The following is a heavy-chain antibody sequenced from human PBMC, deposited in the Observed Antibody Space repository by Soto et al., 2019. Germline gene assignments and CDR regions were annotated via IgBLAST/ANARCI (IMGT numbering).Heavy chain of an antibody. Sequence: PGGSLRLSCAGSGFTFGDSYMSWIRQAPGKGLEWPSYISPGSRYPAYADSVKGRFTISRDNAKRSLYLQMMSLTAEDTAIYYCVRGGGGGLFDPWGQGTMVTVS. CDR1: GFTFGDSY. V-gene: IGHV3-11*06. D-gene: IGHD2-15*01. CDR3: VRGGGGGLFDP. CDR2: ISPGSRYP. J-gene: IGHJ5*02.